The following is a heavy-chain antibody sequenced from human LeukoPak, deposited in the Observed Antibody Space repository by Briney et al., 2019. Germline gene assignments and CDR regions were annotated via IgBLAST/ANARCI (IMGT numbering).Heavy chain of an antibody. CDR3: ARSYYGSGSPTYYYYYYMDV. V-gene: IGHV1-46*01. D-gene: IGHD3-10*01. J-gene: IGHJ6*03. CDR2: INPSGGST. Sequence: GASVKVSCKASGYTFTSYYMHWVRQAPGQGLEWMGIINPSGGSTSYAQKFQGRVTMTRDMSTSTVYMELSSLRSEDTAVYYCARSYYGSGSPTYYYYYYMDVWGKGTTVTVSS. CDR1: GYTFTSYY.